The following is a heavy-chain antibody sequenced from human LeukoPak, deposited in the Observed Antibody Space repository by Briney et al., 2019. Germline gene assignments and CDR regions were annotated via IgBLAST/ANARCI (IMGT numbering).Heavy chain of an antibody. J-gene: IGHJ4*02. Sequence: PSETLSLTCAVSGYSISSGYYWGWIRQPPGKGLEWIGSIYHSGSTYYNPSLKSRVTISVDTSKNQFSLKLSSVTAADTAVYYCARDMGNGGSFSFDYWGQGTLVTVSS. V-gene: IGHV4-38-2*02. CDR2: IYHSGST. D-gene: IGHD1-26*01. CDR1: GYSISSGYY. CDR3: ARDMGNGGSFSFDY.